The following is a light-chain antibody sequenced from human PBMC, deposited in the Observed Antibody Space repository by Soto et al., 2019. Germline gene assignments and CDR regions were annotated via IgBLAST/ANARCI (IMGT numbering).Light chain of an antibody. V-gene: IGKV3-20*01. CDR3: QQYKSWPPIT. Sequence: VVSMSAVTLSLSPRERATVSCRASQSVSNNYLAWYQQKPGQAPRLLIYGASSRATGIPDRFSGSGSGTDFTLTISRLEPEDSAVYYCQQYKSWPPITFGQGTRLEIK. CDR2: GAS. CDR1: QSVSNNY. J-gene: IGKJ5*01.